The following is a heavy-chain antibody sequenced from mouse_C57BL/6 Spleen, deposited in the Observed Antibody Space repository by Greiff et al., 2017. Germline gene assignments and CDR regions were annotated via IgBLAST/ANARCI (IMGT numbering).Heavy chain of an antibody. CDR3: ARVYDGSWYFDV. V-gene: IGHV3-1*01. CDR1: GYSITSGYD. J-gene: IGHJ1*03. Sequence: DVKLQESGPGMVKPSQSLSLTCTVTGYSITSGYDWHWIRHFPGNKLEWMGYISYSGSTNYNPSLKSRISITHDTSKNHFFLKLNSVTTEDTATYYCARVYDGSWYFDVWGTGTTVTVSS. D-gene: IGHD2-3*01. CDR2: ISYSGST.